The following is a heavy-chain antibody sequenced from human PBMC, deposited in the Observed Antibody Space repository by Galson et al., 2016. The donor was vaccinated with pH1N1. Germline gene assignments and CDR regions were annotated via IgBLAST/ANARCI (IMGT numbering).Heavy chain of an antibody. Sequence: SLRLSCAVSGFTFSIFGMSWVRQTPGKGLEWVSAISGGGDSTYHAASVKGRFTISRDNSKNTLFLQMSSLRAEDTAIYYCAKHDGSGYYYSRRLSWGQGTLVTVSS. V-gene: IGHV3-23*01. D-gene: IGHD3-22*01. CDR2: ISGGGDST. CDR1: GFTFSIFG. J-gene: IGHJ5*02. CDR3: AKHDGSGYYYSRRLS.